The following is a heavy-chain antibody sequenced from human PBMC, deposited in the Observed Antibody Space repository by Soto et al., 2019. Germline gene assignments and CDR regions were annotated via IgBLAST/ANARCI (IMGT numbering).Heavy chain of an antibody. CDR1: GGTFSSYT. Sequence: GASVKVSCKASGGTFSSYTISWVRQAPGQGLEWMGRIIPILGIANYAQKFQGRVTITADKSTSTAYMELSSLRSEDTAVYYCARFNWNPLKITHDAFDIWGQGTMVTVSS. CDR2: IIPILGIA. V-gene: IGHV1-69*02. J-gene: IGHJ3*02. D-gene: IGHD1-20*01. CDR3: ARFNWNPLKITHDAFDI.